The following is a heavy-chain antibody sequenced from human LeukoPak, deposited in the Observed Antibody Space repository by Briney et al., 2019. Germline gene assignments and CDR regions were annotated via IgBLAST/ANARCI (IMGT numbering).Heavy chain of an antibody. V-gene: IGHV3-7*01. Sequence: PGGSLRLSCAASGFTFSSYWMSWVRQAPGKGLEWVANIKQDGSEKYYVDSVKGRFTISRDNAKNSLYLQMNSLRAEDTAVYYCATQGYSGYDDRGSFDSWGQGTLVTVSS. CDR3: ATQGYSGYDDRGSFDS. CDR1: GFTFSSYW. D-gene: IGHD5-12*01. J-gene: IGHJ4*02. CDR2: IKQDGSEK.